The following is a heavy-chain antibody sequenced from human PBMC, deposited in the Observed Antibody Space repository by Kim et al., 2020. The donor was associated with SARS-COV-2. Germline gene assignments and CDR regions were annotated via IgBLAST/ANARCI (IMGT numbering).Heavy chain of an antibody. CDR2: TRNKANSYTT. V-gene: IGHV3-72*01. CDR3: ARDLVKGGYSGYEAYYYYYGMDV. CDR1: GFTFSDHY. D-gene: IGHD5-12*01. J-gene: IGHJ6*02. Sequence: GGSLRLSCAASGFTFSDHYMDWVRQAPGKGLEWVGRTRNKANSYTTEYAASVKGRFTISRDDSKNSLYLQMNSLKTEDTAVYYCARDLVKGGYSGYEAYYYYYGMDVWGQGTTVTVSS.